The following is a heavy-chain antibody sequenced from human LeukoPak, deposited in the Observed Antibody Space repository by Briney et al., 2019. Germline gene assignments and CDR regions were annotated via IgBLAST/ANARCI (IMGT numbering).Heavy chain of an antibody. J-gene: IGHJ4*02. D-gene: IGHD5-18*01. V-gene: IGHV4-39*01. CDR2: IYYSGST. CDR3: VSPRGFSYGYFDY. CDR1: GGSISSSSYY. Sequence: SETLCLTCTVSGGSISSSSYYWGWIRQPPGKGLEWIGSIYYSGSTQYNPSLKSRVTISADTSKNQFSLTLGSVSATDTAVYYCVSPRGFSYGYFDYWGQGTLVTVSS.